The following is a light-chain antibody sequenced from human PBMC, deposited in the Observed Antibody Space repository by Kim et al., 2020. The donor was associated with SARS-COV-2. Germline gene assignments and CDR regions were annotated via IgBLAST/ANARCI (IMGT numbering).Light chain of an antibody. Sequence: ATRACTGNKNNVGNHGAAWRQQHQGHPPTRLSYTTNSRPPAISERFSASGSGNTASLTITGLQPEDEADYYCSAWDSSLNAWVFGGGTQLTVL. J-gene: IGLJ3*02. V-gene: IGLV10-54*01. CDR3: SAWDSSLNAWV. CDR1: KNNVGNHG. CDR2: TTN.